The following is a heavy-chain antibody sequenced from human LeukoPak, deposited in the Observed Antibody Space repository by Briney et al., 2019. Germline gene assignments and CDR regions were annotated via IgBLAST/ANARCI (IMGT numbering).Heavy chain of an antibody. CDR2: IYTSGST. CDR1: GYSISSGYY. CDR3: ARDPTGYSYGLYYFDY. J-gene: IGHJ4*02. D-gene: IGHD5-18*01. V-gene: IGHV4-38-2*02. Sequence: SETLSLTCTVSGYSISSGYYWGWIRQPPGKGLEWIGSIYTSGSTNYNPSLKSRVTISVDTSKNQFSLKLSSVTAADTAVYYCARDPTGYSYGLYYFDYWGQGTLVTVSS.